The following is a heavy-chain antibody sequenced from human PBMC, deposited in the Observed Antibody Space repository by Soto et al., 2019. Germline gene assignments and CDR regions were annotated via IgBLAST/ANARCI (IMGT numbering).Heavy chain of an antibody. D-gene: IGHD5-18*01. CDR1: GGSFSGYY. CDR2: INHSGST. Sequence: SETLSLTCAVYGGSFSGYYWSWIRQPPGKGLEWIGEINHSGSTNYNPSLKSRVTISVDTSKNQFSLKLNSVTAADTAVYYCARRGGPYGYIIDYWGQGTLVTVSS. CDR3: ARRGGPYGYIIDY. J-gene: IGHJ4*02. V-gene: IGHV4-34*01.